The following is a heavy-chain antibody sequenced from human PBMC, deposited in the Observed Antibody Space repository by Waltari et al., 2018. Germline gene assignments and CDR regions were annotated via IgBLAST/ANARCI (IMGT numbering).Heavy chain of an antibody. J-gene: IGHJ5*02. V-gene: IGHV4-34*01. Sequence: QVQLQQWGAGLLKPSETLSLTCAVYGGSFSGYYWSWIRQPPGKGLEWIGEINHSGRTNYNPSLKSRVTISVDTSKNQFSLKLSSVTAADTAVYYCARMWNYVNWFDPWGQGTLVTVSS. D-gene: IGHD1-7*01. CDR2: INHSGRT. CDR1: GGSFSGYY. CDR3: ARMWNYVNWFDP.